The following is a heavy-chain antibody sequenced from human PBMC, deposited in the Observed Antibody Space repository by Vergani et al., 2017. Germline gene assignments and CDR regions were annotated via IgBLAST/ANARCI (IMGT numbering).Heavy chain of an antibody. CDR1: GGSISSYY. Sequence: QVQLQESGPGLVKPSETLSLTCTVSGGSISSYYWSWIRQPPGKGLEWIGYIYYSGSTNYNPSLKSRVTISVDTSKNQFSLKLSSVTAADTAVYYCARDLGLVTPEYFDYWGQGTLVTVSS. D-gene: IGHD4-23*01. V-gene: IGHV4-59*01. CDR2: IYYSGST. J-gene: IGHJ4*02. CDR3: ARDLGLVTPEYFDY.